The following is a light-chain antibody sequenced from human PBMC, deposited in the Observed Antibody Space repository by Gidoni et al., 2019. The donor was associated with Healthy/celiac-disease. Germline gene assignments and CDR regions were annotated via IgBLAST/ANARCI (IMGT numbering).Light chain of an antibody. CDR2: AAS. Sequence: DIHMTQSPSSVSASVVDRVTITGRASTGISSWLAWYQQKPGKATTLLIYAASSVQSGVPARFSGRGAGTDFTLTISSLQPEDFATYYCQQANSFPYTFGQGTKLEIK. J-gene: IGKJ2*01. V-gene: IGKV1D-12*01. CDR1: TGISSW. CDR3: QQANSFPYT.